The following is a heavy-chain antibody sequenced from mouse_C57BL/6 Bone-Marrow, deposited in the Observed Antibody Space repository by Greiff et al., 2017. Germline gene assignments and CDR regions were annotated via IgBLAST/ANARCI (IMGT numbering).Heavy chain of an antibody. Sequence: QVQLQQSGAELVRPGASVKLSCKASGYTFTDYYINWVKQRPGQGLEWIARIYPGSGNTYYNEKFKGKATLTAEKSSSTAYMQLSSLTSEDSAVYFCARRAGGPHYYAMDYWGQGTSVTVSS. CDR1: GYTFTDYY. V-gene: IGHV1-76*01. D-gene: IGHD3-3*01. J-gene: IGHJ4*01. CDR2: IYPGSGNT. CDR3: ARRAGGPHYYAMDY.